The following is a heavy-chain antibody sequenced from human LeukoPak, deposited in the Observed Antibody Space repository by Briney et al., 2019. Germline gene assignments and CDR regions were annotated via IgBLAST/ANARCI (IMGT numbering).Heavy chain of an antibody. V-gene: IGHV5-51*01. D-gene: IGHD3-22*01. CDR2: IYPGDSDT. J-gene: IGHJ5*02. CDR1: GYIFTTYW. Sequence: GESLKISCKASGYIFTTYWIGWVRQMPGKGLEWMGIIYPGDSDTRYSPSFQGQIAISADKSVSTAFLQWSSLKASDTAMYYCVSHGDSSGYPYTWFDPWGQGILVTVSS. CDR3: VSHGDSSGYPYTWFDP.